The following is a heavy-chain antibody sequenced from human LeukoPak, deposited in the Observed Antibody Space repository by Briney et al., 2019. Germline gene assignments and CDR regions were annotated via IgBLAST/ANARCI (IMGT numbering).Heavy chain of an antibody. CDR3: ARGPYYYDSGGYYHPNYYFDY. CDR2: ISTANGHT. D-gene: IGHD3-22*01. V-gene: IGHV1-18*01. Sequence: GASVKVSCKAPGYTFPNYGINWVRQAPGQGLEWMGWISTANGHTNYAQRIQDRVTMTTDSSTSTAYMELRSLRSDDTAVYHCARGPYYYDSGGYYHPNYYFDYWGQGTPVTVSS. CDR1: GYTFPNYG. J-gene: IGHJ4*02.